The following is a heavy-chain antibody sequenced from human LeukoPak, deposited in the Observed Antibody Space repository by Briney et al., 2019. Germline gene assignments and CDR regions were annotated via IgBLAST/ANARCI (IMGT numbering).Heavy chain of an antibody. V-gene: IGHV4-39*07. D-gene: IGHD2-2*01. CDR2: IYYSGST. CDR3: AREGDLGAHIVVVPAATFGGIWFDP. Sequence: PSETLSLTCTVSGGSISSSSYYWGWIRQPPGKGLEWIGSIYYSGSTYYNPSLKSRVTISVDTSKNQFSLKLSSVTAADTAVYYCAREGDLGAHIVVVPAATFGGIWFDPWGQGTLVTVSS. CDR1: GGSISSSSYY. J-gene: IGHJ5*02.